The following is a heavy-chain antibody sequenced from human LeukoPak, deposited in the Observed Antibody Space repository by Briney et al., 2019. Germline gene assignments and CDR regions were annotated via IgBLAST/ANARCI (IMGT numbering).Heavy chain of an antibody. V-gene: IGHV3-30*02. CDR3: ARIWRGSGYLGDY. CDR1: GFIFSSYG. J-gene: IGHJ4*02. CDR2: IRYVGGIK. D-gene: IGHD3-22*01. Sequence: PGGSLRLSCAASGFIFSSYGMHWVRSAAAKGREWVAFIRYVGGIKYYADSVQGRFTISRDNAQNSLYLQMNSLGAEDTAVYYCARIWRGSGYLGDYWGQGTLVTVSS.